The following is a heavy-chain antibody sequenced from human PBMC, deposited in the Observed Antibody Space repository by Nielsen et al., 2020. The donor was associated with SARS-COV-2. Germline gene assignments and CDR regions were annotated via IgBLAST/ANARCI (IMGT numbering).Heavy chain of an antibody. J-gene: IGHJ5*02. CDR1: GYTFTSYD. V-gene: IGHV1-2*02. Sequence: ASVKVSCKASGYTFTSYDINWVRQATGQGLEWMGWINPNSGGTNYAQKFQGRVTMTRDTSISTAYMELSRLRSDDTAVYYCARGSSGWYEWFDPWGQGTLVTVSS. CDR3: ARGSSGWYEWFDP. CDR2: INPNSGGT. D-gene: IGHD6-19*01.